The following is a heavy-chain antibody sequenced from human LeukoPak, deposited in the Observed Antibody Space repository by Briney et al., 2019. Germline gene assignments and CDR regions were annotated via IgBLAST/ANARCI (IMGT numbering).Heavy chain of an antibody. CDR1: GYTFTGYY. D-gene: IGHD3-22*01. Sequence: ASVKVSCKASGYTFTGYYMHWVRQAPGQGLEWMGWINPNSGGTNHAQKFQGRVTMTRDTSISTAYMELSRLRSDDTAVYYCARDWEMYYYDSSGYKFDYWGQGTLVTVSS. J-gene: IGHJ4*02. V-gene: IGHV1-2*02. CDR3: ARDWEMYYYDSSGYKFDY. CDR2: INPNSGGT.